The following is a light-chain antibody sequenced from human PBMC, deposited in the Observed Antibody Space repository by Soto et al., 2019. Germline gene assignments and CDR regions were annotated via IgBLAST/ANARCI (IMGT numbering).Light chain of an antibody. CDR1: GSYNL. Sequence: QSALSQPASVAGSPGQSITISCTGGSYNLVSWYQQHPGKAPKLMIYEGSKRPSGVSNRFSGSKSGNTASLTISGLQAEDEADYYCCSYAGSSTSVVFGGGTKVTVL. J-gene: IGLJ2*01. V-gene: IGLV2-23*01. CDR2: EGS. CDR3: CSYAGSSTSVV.